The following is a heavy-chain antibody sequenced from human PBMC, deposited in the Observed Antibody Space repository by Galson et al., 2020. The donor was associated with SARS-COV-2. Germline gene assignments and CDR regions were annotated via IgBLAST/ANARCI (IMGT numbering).Heavy chain of an antibody. CDR2: FDPEDGET. CDR1: GYTHTELS. J-gene: IGHJ6*02. D-gene: IGHD2-15*01. V-gene: IGHV1-24*01. CDR3: PTDRGYCSGGSCGSWAFYYYFGMDA. Sequence: ASVKVSRQVSGYTHTELSMHWVRPAPAKGLAWMGGFDPEDGETIYAQKLQGRVTMTEDTSTDTAYMELSSLRSEDTAVYYCPTDRGYCSGGSCGSWAFYYYFGMDAWGQGTTVTVSS.